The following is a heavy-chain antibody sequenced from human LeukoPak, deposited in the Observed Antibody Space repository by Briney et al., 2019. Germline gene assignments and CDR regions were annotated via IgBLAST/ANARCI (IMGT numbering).Heavy chain of an antibody. D-gene: IGHD2-8*01. J-gene: IGHJ5*02. V-gene: IGHV1-69*04. CDR2: IIPILGIA. Sequence: GASVKVSCKASGGTFSSYAISWVRQAPGQGLEWMGRIIPILGIANYAQKFQGRVTMTRNTSISTAYMELSSLRSEDTAVYYCARDTNGWNWFDPWGQGTLVTVSS. CDR3: ARDTNGWNWFDP. CDR1: GGTFSSYA.